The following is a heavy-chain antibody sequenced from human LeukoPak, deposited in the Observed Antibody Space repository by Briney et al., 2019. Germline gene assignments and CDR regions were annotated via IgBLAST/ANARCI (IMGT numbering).Heavy chain of an antibody. V-gene: IGHV3-30*02. CDR2: IRYDGSNK. CDR1: GFTFSSYG. J-gene: IGHJ4*02. CDR3: AKVLEDNYYDSSGYHLDY. D-gene: IGHD3-22*01. Sequence: GGSLRLSCAASGFTFSSYGMHWVRQAPGKGLEWVAFIRYDGSNKYYADSVKGRFTISRDNSKNTLYLQMNSLRAEDTAVYYCAKVLEDNYYDSSGYHLDYWGQGTLVTVSS.